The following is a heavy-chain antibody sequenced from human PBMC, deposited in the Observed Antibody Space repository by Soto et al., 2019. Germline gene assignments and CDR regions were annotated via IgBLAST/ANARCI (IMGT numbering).Heavy chain of an antibody. CDR2: IVVGSGNT. CDR1: GFTFTSSA. CDR3: AADVRSVTAIPPTDYS. D-gene: IGHD2-21*02. V-gene: IGHV1-58*01. Sequence: AVKVSCKSSGFTFTSSAVQWVRQARGQRLEWIGWIVVGSGNTNYAQKFQERVTITRDMSTSTAYMELSSLRSEDTAVYYCAADVRSVTAIPPTDYSCGQGTLVTV. J-gene: IGHJ4*02.